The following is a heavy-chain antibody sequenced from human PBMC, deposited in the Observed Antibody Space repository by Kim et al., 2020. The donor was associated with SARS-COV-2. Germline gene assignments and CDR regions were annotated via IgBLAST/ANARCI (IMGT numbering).Heavy chain of an antibody. D-gene: IGHD6-19*01. CDR2: IYAGNGGT. J-gene: IGHJ3*02. V-gene: IGHV1-3*01. Sequence: ASVKVSCKASGYTFTSYAIHWVRQAPGQRLEWMGWIYAGNGGTKYSQKFQGRVTITRDTSASTAYMELSSLRSEDTTVYYCARSRAVAGPLDAFDIWGQGTMVTVSS. CDR3: ARSRAVAGPLDAFDI. CDR1: GYTFTSYA.